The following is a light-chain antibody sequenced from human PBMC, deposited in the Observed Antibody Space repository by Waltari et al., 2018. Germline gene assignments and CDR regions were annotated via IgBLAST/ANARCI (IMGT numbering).Light chain of an antibody. CDR2: QDH. CDR3: QAWDSGPSGYV. CDR1: NLGDKY. J-gene: IGLJ1*01. Sequence: SYDLTQPPSLSVSPGQTATIACSGDNLGDKYVAWYQQTPGQSPVLLVYQDHNRPPGIPARFSGSNSGNTATLTISGTLSMDEADYYCQAWDSGPSGYVFGPGTRVTVL. V-gene: IGLV3-1*01.